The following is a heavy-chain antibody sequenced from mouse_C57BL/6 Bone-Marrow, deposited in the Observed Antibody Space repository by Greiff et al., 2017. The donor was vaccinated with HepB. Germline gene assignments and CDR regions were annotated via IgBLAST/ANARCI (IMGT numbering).Heavy chain of an antibody. D-gene: IGHD2-5*01. CDR3: ARNSNYVCWFAY. CDR2: IYPRDGST. V-gene: IGHV1-78*01. J-gene: IGHJ3*01. CDR1: GYTFTDHT. Sequence: VKLVESDAELVKPGASVKISCKVSGYTFTDHTIHWMKQRPEQGLEWIGYIYPRDGSTKYNEKFKGKATLTADKSSSTAYMQLNSLTSEDSAVYFCARNSNYVCWFAYWGQGTLVTVSA.